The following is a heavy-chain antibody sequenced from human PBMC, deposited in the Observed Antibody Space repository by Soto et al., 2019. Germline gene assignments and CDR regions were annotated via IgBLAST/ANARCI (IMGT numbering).Heavy chain of an antibody. CDR1: GFTFSSYA. D-gene: IGHD6-19*01. CDR3: AKTANGWFSAFDI. CDR2: IRGSGGTT. Sequence: EVQLLESGGGLVQPGGSLRLSCAASGFTFSSYAMRWVRQAPGKGLEWVSAIRGSGGTTYYADSVKGRFTFSRDNSKNTLYLQMNSLRAEDTAVYYCAKTANGWFSAFDIWGQGTMVTVSS. J-gene: IGHJ3*02. V-gene: IGHV3-23*01.